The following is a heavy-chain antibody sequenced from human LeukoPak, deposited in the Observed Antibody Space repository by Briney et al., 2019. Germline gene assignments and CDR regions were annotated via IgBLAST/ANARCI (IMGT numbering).Heavy chain of an antibody. V-gene: IGHV3-11*01. CDR1: GFSISDYY. CDR3: TRQRRGTYYAFDS. D-gene: IGHD3-16*01. Sequence: KTGGSLRHSCDASGFSISDYYMSWIRQSPGKGLEWISYITSGGASTNYADSVKGRFTISRDKAKNSVALQLNSLRAEDTAVYYCTRQRRGTYYAFDSWGQGTLVTVSS. CDR2: ITSGGAST. J-gene: IGHJ4*02.